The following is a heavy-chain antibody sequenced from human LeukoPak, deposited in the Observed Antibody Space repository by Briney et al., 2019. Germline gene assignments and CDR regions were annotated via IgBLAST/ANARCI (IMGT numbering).Heavy chain of an antibody. CDR3: ARDGSLAVAGFDY. V-gene: IGHV4-59*12. Sequence: SETLSLTCTVSGGSISSYYWSWIRQPPGKGLEWVGYIFYSGSTNYNPSLRSRVTISVDTSKNQFSLKLSSVTAADTAVYYCARDGSLAVAGFDYWGQGTLVTVSS. J-gene: IGHJ4*02. D-gene: IGHD6-19*01. CDR1: GGSISSYY. CDR2: IFYSGST.